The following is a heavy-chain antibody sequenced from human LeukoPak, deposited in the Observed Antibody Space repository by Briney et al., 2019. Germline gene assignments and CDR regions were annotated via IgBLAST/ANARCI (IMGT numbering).Heavy chain of an antibody. CDR3: ARDFYGYYDSSGYSHYFDY. CDR1: GYTFTGYY. V-gene: IGHV1-2*02. CDR2: INPNSGGT. Sequence: ASVKLSCKASGYTFTGYYMHWVRQAPGQGLEWMGWINPNSGGTNYAQKFQGRVTMTRDTSISTAYMELSRLRSDDTAVYYCARDFYGYYDSSGYSHYFDYGGQGTLVTVSS. D-gene: IGHD3-22*01. J-gene: IGHJ4*02.